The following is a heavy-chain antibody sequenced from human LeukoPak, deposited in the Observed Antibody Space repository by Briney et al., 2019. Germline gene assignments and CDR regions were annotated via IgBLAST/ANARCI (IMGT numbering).Heavy chain of an antibody. CDR1: GGSISSYY. CDR3: ARDSGGGGWRFGHAFDI. V-gene: IGHV4-59*01. J-gene: IGHJ3*02. CDR2: IYYSGST. Sequence: SETLSLTCTVSGGSISSYYWSWIRQPPGKGLEWIGYIYYSGSTNYNPSLKSRVTISVDTSKNQFSLKLSSVTAADTAVYYCARDSGGGGWRFGHAFDIWGQGTMVTVSP. D-gene: IGHD6-19*01.